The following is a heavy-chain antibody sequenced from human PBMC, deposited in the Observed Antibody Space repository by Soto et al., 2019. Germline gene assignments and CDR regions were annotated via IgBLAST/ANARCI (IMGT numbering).Heavy chain of an antibody. V-gene: IGHV3-23*01. CDR2: ISGSGGSG. J-gene: IGHJ6*02. CDR1: GFAFSSYA. CDR3: AKNRSEEYYYGMDV. D-gene: IGHD2-15*01. Sequence: PGGSLRFSCAASGFAFSSYAMTWIRQAPGKGLAWVSGISGSGGSGYYADSVKGRFTIARDKSKHTLYLQMNSLRAENTAVYYCAKNRSEEYYYGMDVWGQGTTVTVSS.